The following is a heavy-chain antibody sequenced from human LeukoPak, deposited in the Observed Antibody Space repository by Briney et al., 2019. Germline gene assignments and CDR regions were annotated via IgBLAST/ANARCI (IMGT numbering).Heavy chain of an antibody. CDR3: AKHSGSYGRPLDY. Sequence: GGSLRLSCAASEFTFSSYAMSWVRQAPGKGLEWVSAISGSGGNTFYADSVKGRFTISRDNSKNTLCLQMNSLRAEDTAVYYCAKHSGSYGRPLDYWGQGTLVTVSS. CDR2: ISGSGGNT. D-gene: IGHD3-10*01. J-gene: IGHJ4*02. CDR1: EFTFSSYA. V-gene: IGHV3-23*01.